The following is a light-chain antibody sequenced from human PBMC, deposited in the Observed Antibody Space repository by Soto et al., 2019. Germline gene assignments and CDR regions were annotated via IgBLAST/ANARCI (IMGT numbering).Light chain of an antibody. V-gene: IGKV1-5*01. CDR2: DAS. J-gene: IGKJ1*01. Sequence: DIQMTQSPSTLSASVGDRVTITCRASQSISFRLAWYQQRPGKAPNLLIYDASSLESGVPSRFSGSGSGTDFTLTISGLQPDDFATYYCLHYSGYSLTFGQGTKVDFK. CDR3: LHYSGYSLT. CDR1: QSISFR.